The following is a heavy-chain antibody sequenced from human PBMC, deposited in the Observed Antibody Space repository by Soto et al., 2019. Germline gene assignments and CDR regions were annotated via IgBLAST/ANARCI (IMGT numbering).Heavy chain of an antibody. CDR1: GYTFTSYG. D-gene: IGHD4-17*01. J-gene: IGHJ6*02. CDR2: ISAYNGNT. Sequence: QVQLVQSGAEVKKPGASVKVSCKASGYTFTSYGISWVRQAPGQGLEWMGWISAYNGNTNYAQKLQGRVTMTTDTTTSTAYMELRSLRSDDTAVYYCAREKGYGGNPSDHYYYYYGMHVWGQGTTVTVSS. CDR3: AREKGYGGNPSDHYYYYYGMHV. V-gene: IGHV1-18*01.